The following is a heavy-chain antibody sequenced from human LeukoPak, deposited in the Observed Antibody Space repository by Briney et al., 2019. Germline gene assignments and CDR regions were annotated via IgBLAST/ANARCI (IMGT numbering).Heavy chain of an antibody. V-gene: IGHV1-46*01. CDR1: GYTFTSYD. Sequence: ASVKVSCKASGYTFTSYDINWVRQATGQGLEWMGIINPNGGSTSYARKFQGRVTMTRDTSTSTVYMELSSLTSEDTAVYYCASLTWGATTRNYWGQGTLVTVSS. J-gene: IGHJ4*02. CDR2: INPNGGST. CDR3: ASLTWGATTRNY. D-gene: IGHD4-11*01.